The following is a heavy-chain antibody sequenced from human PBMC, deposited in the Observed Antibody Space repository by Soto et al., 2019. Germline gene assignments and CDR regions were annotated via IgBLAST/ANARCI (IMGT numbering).Heavy chain of an antibody. CDR3: TRDASRDSSARGWFDP. V-gene: IGHV3-21*01. J-gene: IGHJ5*02. CDR2: ISSNSAYI. D-gene: IGHD6-13*01. CDR1: GFTFRSFT. Sequence: GSLRLSCAASGFTFRSFTMNWVRQAPGKGLEWVSTISSNSAYIYYTDALRGRFTISRDNAKNSLHLQMNSLRAEDTAVYYCTRDASRDSSARGWFDPWGPGTLVAVSS.